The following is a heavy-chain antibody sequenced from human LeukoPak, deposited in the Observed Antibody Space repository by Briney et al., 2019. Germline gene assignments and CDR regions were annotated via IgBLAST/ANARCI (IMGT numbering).Heavy chain of an antibody. Sequence: GGSLRLSCGASGFTFNNYGMHWVRQAPGKGPEWAAFIRYDGSNKYYADSVKGRFTISRDDSKNTLYLQMNSLRAEDTAVYYCAKDPRVGSRVATPCHWGQGTLVTVSS. D-gene: IGHD5-24*01. CDR1: GFTFNNYG. CDR3: AKDPRVGSRVATPCH. V-gene: IGHV3-30*02. J-gene: IGHJ4*02. CDR2: IRYDGSNK.